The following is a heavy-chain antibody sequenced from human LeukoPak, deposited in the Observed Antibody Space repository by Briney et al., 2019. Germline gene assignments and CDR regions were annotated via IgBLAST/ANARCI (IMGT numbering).Heavy chain of an antibody. V-gene: IGHV3-23*01. CDR2: ISGSGGFT. J-gene: IGHJ4*02. Sequence: GGSLRLSCAASGFTFSSYAMTWVRQAPGKGLEWVSAISGSGGFTYYADSVKGRFTISRDNSKNTLYLQMNSLRAEDTAIYYCAKDWGSYYYFDYWGQGTLVTVSS. CDR3: AKDWGSYYYFDY. D-gene: IGHD1-26*01. CDR1: GFTFSSYA.